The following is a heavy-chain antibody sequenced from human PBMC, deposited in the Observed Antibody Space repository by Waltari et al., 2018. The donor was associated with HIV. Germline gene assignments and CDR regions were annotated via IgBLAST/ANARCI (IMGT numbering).Heavy chain of an antibody. V-gene: IGHV3-33*01. Sequence: QVRLVESGGGVVQPGKSLRLSCVVSGRTLSVHGMQWVRPAPGKGREWVAVIWHDGKNKYYAESVKGRFTISRDNSKNTLYLQMRSLRVDDTAVYYCAREDHSRGGFDYWGQGTLVSVSS. J-gene: IGHJ4*02. D-gene: IGHD4-4*01. CDR2: IWHDGKNK. CDR1: GRTLSVHG. CDR3: AREDHSRGGFDY.